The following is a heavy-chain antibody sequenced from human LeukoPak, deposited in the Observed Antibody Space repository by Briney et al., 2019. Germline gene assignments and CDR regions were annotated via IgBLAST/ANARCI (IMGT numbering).Heavy chain of an antibody. V-gene: IGHV1-46*01. D-gene: IGHD6-6*01. CDR1: GYTFPSYF. CDR3: ARTAARRFDY. CDR2: INPTGGST. J-gene: IGHJ4*02. Sequence: ASVKVSCKESGYTFPSYFMHWVRQAPEQGLEWMGIINPTGGSTTYAQKFQGRVTMTRDTSTSTVYMELSSLRSDDTAVYYCARTAARRFDYWGQGTLVTVSS.